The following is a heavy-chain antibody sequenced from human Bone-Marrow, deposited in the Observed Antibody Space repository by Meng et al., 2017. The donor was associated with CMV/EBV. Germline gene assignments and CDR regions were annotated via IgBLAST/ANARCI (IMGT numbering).Heavy chain of an antibody. J-gene: IGHJ4*02. V-gene: IGHV4-39*07. CDR3: ASSSLGTVLYYFDY. Sequence: GSLRLSCTVSGGSISSYYWGWIRQPPGKGLEWIGSIYYSGSTYYNPSLKSRVTISVDTSKNQFSLKLSSVTAADTAVYYCASSSLGTVLYYFDYWGQGTLVTVSS. D-gene: IGHD2/OR15-2a*01. CDR2: IYYSGST. CDR1: GGSISSYY.